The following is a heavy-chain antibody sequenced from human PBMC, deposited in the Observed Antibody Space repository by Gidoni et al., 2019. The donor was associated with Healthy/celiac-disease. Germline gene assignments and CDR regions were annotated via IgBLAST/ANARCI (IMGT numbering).Heavy chain of an antibody. V-gene: IGHV3-9*01. J-gene: IGHJ6*02. CDR2: ISWISGSI. CDR1: GFNFDDYA. Sequence: EVQLVESGGGLVQPGRSLRLSCAASGFNFDDYAMHWFRTAPGKGLEWVSGISWISGSIGYADSVKGRFTISRDNAKNSLYLQMNSLRAEDTALYYCAKDIFVVPAASQAHYYYYYGMDVWGQGTTVTVSS. D-gene: IGHD2-2*01. CDR3: AKDIFVVPAASQAHYYYYYGMDV.